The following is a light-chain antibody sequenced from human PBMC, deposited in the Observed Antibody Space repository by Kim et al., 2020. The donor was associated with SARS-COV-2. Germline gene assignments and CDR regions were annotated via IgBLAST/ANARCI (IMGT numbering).Light chain of an antibody. CDR2: GVS. CDR1: QSVTNN. Sequence: EIVLTQSPGTLSLSPGERATLSCRASQSVTNNYLAWYQHKPGQAPRLLIYGVSKRATGIPDRFSGSGSGTEFTLTISSLQSEDFAVYYCQQYNNWPPLTFGGGTKVDIK. V-gene: IGKV3D-15*01. J-gene: IGKJ4*01. CDR3: QQYNNWPPLT.